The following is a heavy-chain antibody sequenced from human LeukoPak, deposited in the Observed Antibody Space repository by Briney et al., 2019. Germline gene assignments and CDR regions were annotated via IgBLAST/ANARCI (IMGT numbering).Heavy chain of an antibody. CDR3: ARDKVVVVPAAIRSRWFDP. J-gene: IGHJ5*02. CDR2: ISAYNGNT. CDR1: GYTFTSCG. V-gene: IGHV1-18*01. Sequence: ASVKVSCKASGYTFTSCGISWVRQAPGQGLEWMGWISAYNGNTNYAQKLQGRVTMTTDTSTSTAYMELRSLRSDDTAVHYCARDKVVVVPAAIRSRWFDPWGQGTLVIVSS. D-gene: IGHD2-2*01.